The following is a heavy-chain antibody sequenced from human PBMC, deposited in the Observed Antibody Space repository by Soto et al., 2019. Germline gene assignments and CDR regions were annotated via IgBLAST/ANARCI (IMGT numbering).Heavy chain of an antibody. CDR2: INHSGST. V-gene: IGHV4-34*01. CDR3: ARGRVITFGGVIAYYYGMDV. Sequence: TSETLSLTCAVYGGSFSGYYWSWIRQPPGKGLEWIGEINHSGSTNYNPSLKSRVTISVDTSKNQFSLKLSSVTAADTAVYYCARGRVITFGGVIAYYYGMDVWGQGTTVTVSS. D-gene: IGHD3-16*02. J-gene: IGHJ6*02. CDR1: GGSFSGYY.